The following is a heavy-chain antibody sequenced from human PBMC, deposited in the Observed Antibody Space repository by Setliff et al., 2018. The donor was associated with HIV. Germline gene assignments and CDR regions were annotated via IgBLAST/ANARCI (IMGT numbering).Heavy chain of an antibody. Sequence: PSETLSLTCTVSGPSINIHYWSWIRQSPGKGFEWIGYIYSTGSTNYNPSLQSRFTISMVASRNQFSLKVTSVTAADTAVYYCAKGAGFYGDYTFDHWGQGRQVTVSS. J-gene: IGHJ4*02. D-gene: IGHD4-17*01. CDR1: GPSINIHY. V-gene: IGHV4-59*11. CDR3: AKGAGFYGDYTFDH. CDR2: IYSTGST.